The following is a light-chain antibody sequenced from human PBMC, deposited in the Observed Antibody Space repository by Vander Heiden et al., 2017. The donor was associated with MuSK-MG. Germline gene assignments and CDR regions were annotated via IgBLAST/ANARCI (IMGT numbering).Light chain of an antibody. Sequence: ESVLTQSPATLSSSPGARATLSCGACQGLTSSYLAWYQQNPGLAPRLPIYDIANSATGIPDRSSGRGSRTDFTLTISILELEHFAVYYCQLECSSASTFCPETKVGI. V-gene: IGKV3D-20*01. CDR2: DIA. J-gene: IGKJ1*01. CDR3: QLECSSAST. CDR1: QGLTSSY.